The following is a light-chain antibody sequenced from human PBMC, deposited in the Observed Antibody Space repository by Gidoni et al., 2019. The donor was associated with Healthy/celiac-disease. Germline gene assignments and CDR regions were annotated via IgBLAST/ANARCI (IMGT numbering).Light chain of an antibody. CDR1: KLGDKY. V-gene: IGLV3-1*01. J-gene: IGLJ2*01. Sequence: SYELTQPPPVSVSPGQTASIPCTGDKLGDKYACWYQQKAGQSPVLVIYQDNKRPSGIPERFSGSNSGNTATLTISGTQAMDEADYYCQAWGSSSAVVFGGGTKLTVL. CDR3: QAWGSSSAVV. CDR2: QDN.